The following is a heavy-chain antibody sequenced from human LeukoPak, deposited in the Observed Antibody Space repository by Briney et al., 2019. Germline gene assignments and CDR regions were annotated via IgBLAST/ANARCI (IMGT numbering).Heavy chain of an antibody. J-gene: IGHJ5*02. D-gene: IGHD2-2*01. CDR2: IYYSGST. V-gene: IGHV4-39*01. Sequence: SETLSLTCTVSGGSISSSSYYWGWIRQPPGKGLEWIGSIYYSGSTYYNPSLKSRVTISVDTSKNQFSLKLSSVTAADTAVYSRASVPLGSRGHNWFDPWGQGTLVTVSS. CDR3: ASVPLGSRGHNWFDP. CDR1: GGSISSSSYY.